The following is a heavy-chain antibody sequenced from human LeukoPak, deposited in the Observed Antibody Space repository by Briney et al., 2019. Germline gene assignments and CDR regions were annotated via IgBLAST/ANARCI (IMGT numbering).Heavy chain of an antibody. Sequence: ASVKVSCKASGYTFTSYYMHWVRQAPGQGLEWMGIINPSGGSTSYAQKFQGRVTMTRDMSTSTVYMELSSLRSEDTAVYYCARDLYDYDYVWGSYRYTPGFDYWGQGTLVTVSS. J-gene: IGHJ4*02. D-gene: IGHD3-16*02. CDR2: INPSGGST. CDR3: ARDLYDYDYVWGSYRYTPGFDY. V-gene: IGHV1-46*01. CDR1: GYTFTSYY.